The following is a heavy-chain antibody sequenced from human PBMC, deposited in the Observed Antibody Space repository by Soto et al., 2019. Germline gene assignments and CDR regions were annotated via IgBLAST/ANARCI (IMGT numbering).Heavy chain of an antibody. D-gene: IGHD6-6*01. CDR1: GFTFNTYS. J-gene: IGHJ6*02. Sequence: EVHLVDSGGGLVKPGGSLRLSCAASGFTFNTYSMTWVRQAPGQGLEWVSSISNTGAHIYYADSVRGRFTISRDNANNSLYLQMNSLTAEDTAVYYCVRERQFVRDFYYGMDVWGRGTTVTVSS. V-gene: IGHV3-21*01. CDR2: ISNTGAHI. CDR3: VRERQFVRDFYYGMDV.